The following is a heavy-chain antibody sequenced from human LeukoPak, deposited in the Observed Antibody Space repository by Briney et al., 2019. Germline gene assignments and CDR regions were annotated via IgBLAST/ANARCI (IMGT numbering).Heavy chain of an antibody. CDR2: INPSGGST. Sequence: ASVKVSCTASGYTFTSYYMHWVRQAPRQRLERMGIINPSGGSTSYAQKFQGRVTMTRDMSTSTVYMELSSLRSEDPAVYYVAREGIVVKAPARPDSMDGWGKGTTGTVSS. CDR3: AREGIVVKAPARPDSMDG. D-gene: IGHD2-15*01. V-gene: IGHV1-46*01. CDR1: GYTFTSYY. J-gene: IGHJ6*03.